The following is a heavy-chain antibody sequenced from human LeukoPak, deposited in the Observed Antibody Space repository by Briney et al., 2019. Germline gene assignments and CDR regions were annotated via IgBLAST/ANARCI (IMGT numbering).Heavy chain of an antibody. CDR3: ARGVSCGGDCYSFDY. CDR2: IYYSGST. D-gene: IGHD2-21*02. V-gene: IGHV4-59*01. CDR1: GGSISNYY. J-gene: IGHJ4*02. Sequence: SETLSLTCTVSGGSISNYYWSWIRQPPGKGLEWIGYIYYSGSTNYNPSLKSRVTISVDTSKNQFSLKLSSVTAADTAVYHCARGVSCGGDCYSFDYWGQGTLVTVSS.